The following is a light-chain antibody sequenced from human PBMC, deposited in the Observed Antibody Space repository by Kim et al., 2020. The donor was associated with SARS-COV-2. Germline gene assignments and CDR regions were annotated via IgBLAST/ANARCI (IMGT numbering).Light chain of an antibody. J-gene: IGKJ2*01. CDR2: GAS. CDR3: QHYDRSPPMYT. V-gene: IGKV3-20*01. CDR1: QSVSSTY. Sequence: PGARATLDSRTSQSVSSTYLAWYQQKPGQAPRLLIYGASGSATGIPDRFSGSGSGTDFTFTISRLEPEDFALYYCQHYDRSPPMYTFGQGTKLEI.